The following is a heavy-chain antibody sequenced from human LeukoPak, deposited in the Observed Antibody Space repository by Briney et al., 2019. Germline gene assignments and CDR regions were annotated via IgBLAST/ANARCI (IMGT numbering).Heavy chain of an antibody. D-gene: IGHD6-19*01. CDR2: ISAYNGNT. Sequence: ASVKVSCKASGYTFTSYGISWVRQAPGQGLEWMGWISAYNGNTNYAQKLQGRVTMTTDTSTSTAYMELRSLRSEDTAVYYCARTAVAGTPVPYYFDYWGQGTLVTVSS. CDR1: GYTFTSYG. CDR3: ARTAVAGTPVPYYFDY. V-gene: IGHV1-18*01. J-gene: IGHJ4*02.